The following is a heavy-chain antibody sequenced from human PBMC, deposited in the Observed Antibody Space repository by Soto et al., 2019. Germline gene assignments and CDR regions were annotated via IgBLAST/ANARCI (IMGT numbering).Heavy chain of an antibody. J-gene: IGHJ6*02. D-gene: IGHD4-4*01. CDR1: GFTFSSYW. Sequence: SLRLSCAASGFTFSSYWMHWVRQAPGKGLVWVSRINSDGSSTSYADSVKGRFTISRDNAKNTLYLQMNSLRAEDTAVYYCAREYRNDYYYYGMDVWGQEATVTVSS. CDR3: AREYRNDYYYYGMDV. V-gene: IGHV3-74*01. CDR2: INSDGSST.